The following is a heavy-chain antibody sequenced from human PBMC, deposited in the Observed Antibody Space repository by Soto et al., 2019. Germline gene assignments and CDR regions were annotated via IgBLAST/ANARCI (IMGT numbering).Heavy chain of an antibody. Sequence: PSETLSLTCTVSGGSISSYYWSWIRQPPGKGLEWIGYIYYSGSTNYNPSLKSRVTISVDTSKNQFSLKLSSVTAADTAVYYCAREWGYGMDVWGQGTTATVSS. J-gene: IGHJ6*02. D-gene: IGHD3-16*01. V-gene: IGHV4-59*01. CDR3: AREWGYGMDV. CDR2: IYYSGST. CDR1: GGSISSYY.